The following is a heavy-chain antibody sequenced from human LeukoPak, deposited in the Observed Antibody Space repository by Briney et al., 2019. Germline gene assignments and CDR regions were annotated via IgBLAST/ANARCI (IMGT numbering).Heavy chain of an antibody. CDR3: ARLGFDWYFDL. CDR2: INHSGST. Sequence: SETLSLTCAVYGGSFSGYYWSWIRQPPGKGLEWIGEINHSGSTNYNPSLKSRVTISVDTSKNQFSLKLSSVTAADTAVYYCARLGFDWYFDLWGRGTLVTVSS. J-gene: IGHJ2*01. CDR1: GGSFSGYY. V-gene: IGHV4-34*01. D-gene: IGHD3-16*01.